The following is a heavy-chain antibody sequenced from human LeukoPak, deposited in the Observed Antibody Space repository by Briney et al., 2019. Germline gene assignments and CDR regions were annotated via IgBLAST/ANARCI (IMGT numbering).Heavy chain of an antibody. D-gene: IGHD6-13*01. CDR3: ARDRTQWLSSNWYGPFDP. CDR1: GGSFSGYY. V-gene: IGHV4-34*01. CDR2: INHSGST. J-gene: IGHJ5*02. Sequence: PSETLSLTCAVYGGSFSGYYWSWIRQPPGKGLEWIGEINHSGSTHYNPSLKSRVSISVVTSKNQFSLKLSSVSAADTAVYYCARDRTQWLSSNWYGPFDPWGQGTLVTVSS.